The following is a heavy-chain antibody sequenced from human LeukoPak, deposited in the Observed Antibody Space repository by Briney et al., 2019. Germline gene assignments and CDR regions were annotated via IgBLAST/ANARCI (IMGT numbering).Heavy chain of an antibody. D-gene: IGHD6-19*01. Sequence: ASVKVSCKASGYTFTSYGISWVRQAPGQGLEWMGWISAYNGNTNYAQKLQGRVTMTTDTSTSTAYMELRSLRSDDTAVYYCAMGEAVAGTPYYGMDVWGQGTTVTVSS. V-gene: IGHV1-18*01. CDR1: GYTFTSYG. CDR2: ISAYNGNT. J-gene: IGHJ6*02. CDR3: AMGEAVAGTPYYGMDV.